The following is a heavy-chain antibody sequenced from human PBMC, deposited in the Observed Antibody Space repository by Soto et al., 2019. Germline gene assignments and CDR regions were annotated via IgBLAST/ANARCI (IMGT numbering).Heavy chain of an antibody. CDR2: IIPIFGTA. CDR3: ARAQEMATIGNYYYGMDV. Sequence: QVQLVQSGAEVKKPGSSVKVSCKASGGTFSSYAISWVRQAPGQGLEWMGGIIPIFGTANYAQKFQGRVTITADESTSTAYMALSSLRSEDTAVYYCARAQEMATIGNYYYGMDVWGQGTTVTVSS. J-gene: IGHJ6*02. V-gene: IGHV1-69*12. CDR1: GGTFSSYA. D-gene: IGHD5-12*01.